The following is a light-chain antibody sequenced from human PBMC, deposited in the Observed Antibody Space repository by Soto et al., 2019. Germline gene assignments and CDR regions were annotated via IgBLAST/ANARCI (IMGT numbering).Light chain of an antibody. J-gene: IGKJ4*01. V-gene: IGKV1-6*01. Sequence: ALQMTQSPSSLSASVGDRVTITCRASQGIRNDLGWYQQKPGKAPKLLIYAASSLQSGVPSRFSGSGSGPEFTLTISSLQPEDFATYYCLQDYNYRTFGGGTKVEIK. CDR2: AAS. CDR3: LQDYNYRT. CDR1: QGIRND.